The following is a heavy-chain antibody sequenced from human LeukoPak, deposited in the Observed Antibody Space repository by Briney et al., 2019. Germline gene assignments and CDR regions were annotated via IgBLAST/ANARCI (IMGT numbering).Heavy chain of an antibody. CDR1: GGSFSGYY. CDR3: AGALAYNWKRGWFDP. J-gene: IGHJ5*02. V-gene: IGHV4-34*01. Sequence: PSETLSLTCAVYGGSFSGYYWSWIRQPPGKGLEWIGEINHSGSTNYNPSLKSRVTISVDTSKNQFSLKLSSVTAADTAVYYCAGALAYNWKRGWFDPWGQGTLVTVSS. D-gene: IGHD1-1*01. CDR2: INHSGST.